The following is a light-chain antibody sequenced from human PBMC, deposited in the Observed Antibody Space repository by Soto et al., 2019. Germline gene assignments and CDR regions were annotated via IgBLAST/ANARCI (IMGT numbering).Light chain of an antibody. Sequence: QSALPQPASVSGSPGQSITISRTGTSSDVGGYNYVSWYQQHPGKAPKLMIYDVSNRPSGVSNRFSGSKSGNTASLTISGLQADDEAEYYCSSYTGSSTLVVFGGGTKLTVL. J-gene: IGLJ2*01. CDR1: SSDVGGYNY. CDR2: DVS. CDR3: SSYTGSSTLVV. V-gene: IGLV2-14*01.